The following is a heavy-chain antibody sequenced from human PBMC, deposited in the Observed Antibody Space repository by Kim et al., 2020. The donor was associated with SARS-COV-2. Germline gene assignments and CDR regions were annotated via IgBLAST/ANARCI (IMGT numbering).Heavy chain of an antibody. Sequence: GGSLRLSCTTSGFTFTGYPMSWVRQAPGKGLEWVSSIDGSDGPTYYLDSVKGRFTISRDNSNNTLYLQLNSLRADDTAVSYCMKGGWRCIWDHWGQCT. CDR2: IDGSDGPT. J-gene: IGHJ1*01. D-gene: IGHD2-21*01. CDR1: GFTFTGYP. CDR3: MKGGWRCIWDH. V-gene: IGHV3-23*01.